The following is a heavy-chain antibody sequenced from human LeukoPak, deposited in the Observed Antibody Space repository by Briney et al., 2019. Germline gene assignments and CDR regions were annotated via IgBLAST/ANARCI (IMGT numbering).Heavy chain of an antibody. Sequence: PGGSLRLFCAASGFTFSSYGMHWVRQSPGKGLEWVAFIRYDGSNKYYADSVKGRFTISRDNSKNTLYLQMNSQRAEDTAVYYCARPSWTSGSYFDYWGQGALVIVSS. CDR2: IRYDGSNK. J-gene: IGHJ4*02. CDR3: ARPSWTSGSYFDY. V-gene: IGHV3-30*02. CDR1: GFTFSSYG. D-gene: IGHD3-10*01.